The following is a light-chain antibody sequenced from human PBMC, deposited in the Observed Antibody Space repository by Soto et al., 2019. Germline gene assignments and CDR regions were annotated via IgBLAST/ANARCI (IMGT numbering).Light chain of an antibody. Sequence: QSALTQPASVSGSPGQSITISCTGTSSDVGAYNYVSWYQQHPGKVPRLIIYDVSHRPSGVSNRFSGSKSGNTASLTISGLQAEDEADYYCSSYTSGNTVLFGGGTKLTVL. CDR2: DVS. V-gene: IGLV2-14*03. J-gene: IGLJ2*01. CDR3: SSYTSGNTVL. CDR1: SSDVGAYNY.